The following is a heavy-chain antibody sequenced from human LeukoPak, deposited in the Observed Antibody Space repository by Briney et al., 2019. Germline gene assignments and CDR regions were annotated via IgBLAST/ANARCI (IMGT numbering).Heavy chain of an antibody. Sequence: SETLSLTCTVSGGSISSSSYYWGWIRQPPGKGLEWIGSIYYSGSTYYNPSLKSRVAISVDTSKNQFSLKMSSVTAADTAVYYCARGGYYGSGNDFRFDPWGQGTLVTVSS. V-gene: IGHV4-39*07. D-gene: IGHD3-10*01. CDR3: ARGGYYGSGNDFRFDP. J-gene: IGHJ5*02. CDR2: IYYSGST. CDR1: GGSISSSSYY.